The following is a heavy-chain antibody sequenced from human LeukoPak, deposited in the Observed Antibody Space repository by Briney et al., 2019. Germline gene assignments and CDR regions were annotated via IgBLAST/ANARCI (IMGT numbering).Heavy chain of an antibody. CDR2: IYPGDSDT. Sequence: GESLKISCKGSGYSFTSYWIGWVRQMPGKGLEWMGIIYPGDSDTRYSPSFQGQVTISADKSISTAYLQWSSLKASDTAMYYCARQGGLYYYDSSGSKYYFDYWGQGTLVTVSS. J-gene: IGHJ4*02. CDR3: ARQGGLYYYDSSGSKYYFDY. CDR1: GYSFTSYW. D-gene: IGHD3-22*01. V-gene: IGHV5-51*01.